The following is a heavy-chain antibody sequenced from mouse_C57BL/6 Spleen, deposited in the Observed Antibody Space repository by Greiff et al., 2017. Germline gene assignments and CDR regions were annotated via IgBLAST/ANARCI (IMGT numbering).Heavy chain of an antibody. CDR2: INPNNGGT. Sequence: VQLQQSGPELVKPGASVKISCKASGYTFTDYYMNWVKQSHGKSLEWIGDINPNNGGTSYNQKFKGKATLTVDKSSSTAYMELRSLTSEDSAVYYCARWDDFDYWGQGTTLTVSS. D-gene: IGHD4-1*01. J-gene: IGHJ2*01. CDR1: GYTFTDYY. CDR3: ARWDDFDY. V-gene: IGHV1-26*01.